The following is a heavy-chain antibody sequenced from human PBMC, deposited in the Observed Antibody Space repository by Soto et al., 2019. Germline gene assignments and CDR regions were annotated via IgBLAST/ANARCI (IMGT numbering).Heavy chain of an antibody. CDR1: GFTFSSYS. Sequence: GGSLRLSCAASGFTFSSYSMNWVRQAPGKGLEWVSYISSSSSTIYYADSVKGRFTISRDNAENSLYLQMNSLRAEDTAVYYCASLAYCGGDCYHGNAFDIWGQGTMVTVSS. D-gene: IGHD2-21*01. CDR2: ISSSSSTI. V-gene: IGHV3-48*01. CDR3: ASLAYCGGDCYHGNAFDI. J-gene: IGHJ3*02.